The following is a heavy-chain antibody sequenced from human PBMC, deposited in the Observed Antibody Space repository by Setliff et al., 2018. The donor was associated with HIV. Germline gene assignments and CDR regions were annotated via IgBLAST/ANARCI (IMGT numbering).Heavy chain of an antibody. Sequence: PSETLSLTCTVSGGSISSSSYYWGWIRQPPGKGLEWIGEVTHSGRTNYNPSLESRVTTSVDTSKKQFSLRLTSVTAEDTAVYYCAKTLPTLYPPHDYYFAMDVWGQGTTVTVSS. CDR1: GGSISSSSYY. CDR3: AKTLPTLYPPHDYYFAMDV. V-gene: IGHV4-39*07. J-gene: IGHJ6*02. D-gene: IGHD2-15*01. CDR2: VTHSGRT.